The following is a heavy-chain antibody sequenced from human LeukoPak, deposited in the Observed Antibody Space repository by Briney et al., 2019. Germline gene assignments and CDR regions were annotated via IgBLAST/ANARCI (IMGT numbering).Heavy chain of an antibody. CDR2: IKSKTDGGTT. Sequence: GGSLRLSCAASGFTFSNAWMSWVRQAPGKGLEWVGRIKSKTDGGTTDYAAPVRGRFTISRDDSKNTLYLQMNSLKTEDTAMYYCTTDTIPGPHYFYYYMDVWGKGTTVTVSS. CDR3: TTDTIPGPHYFYYYMDV. CDR1: GFTFSNAW. V-gene: IGHV3-15*01. J-gene: IGHJ6*03. D-gene: IGHD2-2*01.